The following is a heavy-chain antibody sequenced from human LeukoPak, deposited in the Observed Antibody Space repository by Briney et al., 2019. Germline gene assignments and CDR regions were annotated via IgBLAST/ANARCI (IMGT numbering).Heavy chain of an antibody. CDR1: GGSISSYY. V-gene: IGHV4-59*01. CDR2: IYYSGST. D-gene: IGHD3-22*01. Sequence: SETLSLTCTVSGGSISSYYWSWIRQPPGKGLEWIGYIYYSGSTNYNPSLKSRVTISVDTSKNQFSLKLSSVTAADTAVYYCARARKTYYYDSSGYPGWSNDYWGQGTLVTVSS. J-gene: IGHJ4*02. CDR3: ARARKTYYYDSSGYPGWSNDY.